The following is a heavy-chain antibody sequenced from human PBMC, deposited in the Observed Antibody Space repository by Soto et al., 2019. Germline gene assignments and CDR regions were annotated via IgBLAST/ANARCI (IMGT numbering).Heavy chain of an antibody. CDR3: TPTYYYDSSGYYYFDY. CDR1: GFTFSTAW. CDR2: IKSKTDGGTT. V-gene: IGHV3-15*01. Sequence: GPLTVSCAAHGFTFSTAWMSWVRQAPGKGLEWVGRIKSKTDGGTTDYAAPVKGRFTISRDDSKNTLYLQMNSLKTEDTAVYYCTPTYYYDSSGYYYFDYWGQGTLVTVSS. D-gene: IGHD3-22*01. J-gene: IGHJ4*02.